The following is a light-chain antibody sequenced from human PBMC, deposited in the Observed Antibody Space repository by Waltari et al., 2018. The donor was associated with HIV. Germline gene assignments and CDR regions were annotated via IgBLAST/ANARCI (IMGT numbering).Light chain of an antibody. J-gene: IGLJ2*01. V-gene: IGLV2-14*01. CDR3: SSYTSSSTFGV. CDR2: DFS. Sequence: QSALTQPASVSGSPGQSITISCTGTSSDVGGYNYVSWYQQPPVTAPQLSIYDFSKRPSGVSNRFSGPKSGNTASLTISGLQAEDEADYYCSSYTSSSTFGVFGGGTKLTVL. CDR1: SSDVGGYNY.